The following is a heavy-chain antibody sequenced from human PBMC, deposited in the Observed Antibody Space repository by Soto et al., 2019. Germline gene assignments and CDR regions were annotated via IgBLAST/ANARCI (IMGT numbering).Heavy chain of an antibody. Sequence: EVQLLESGGGLVQPGGSLRLSCAASGFTFSSDDMNWVRQAPRKGLEWFSTITGSGGSTYYADSVKRRFTISRDNSKNTFYRKRNSLGAEDTAVYYCAKDRYESHDSPAGTKSDYWGQGTLVTVSS. V-gene: IGHV3-23*01. CDR2: ITGSGGST. J-gene: IGHJ4*02. CDR3: AKDRYESHDSPAGTKSDY. CDR1: GFTFSSDD. D-gene: IGHD6-13*01.